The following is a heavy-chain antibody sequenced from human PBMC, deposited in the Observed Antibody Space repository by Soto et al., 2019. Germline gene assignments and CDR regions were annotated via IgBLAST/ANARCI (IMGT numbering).Heavy chain of an antibody. J-gene: IGHJ4*02. CDR1: GGSISSSSYY. CDR2: IYYSGTT. V-gene: IGHV4-39*01. D-gene: IGHD3-10*01. Sequence: SETLSLTCTVSGGSISSSSYYWGWIRKPPGKGLEWIGTIYYSGTTNYNPSLKSRVTISVDTSQNQFSLKLNSLTAADTAVYYCASLLGIKFDYWGQGALVTSP. CDR3: ASLLGIKFDY.